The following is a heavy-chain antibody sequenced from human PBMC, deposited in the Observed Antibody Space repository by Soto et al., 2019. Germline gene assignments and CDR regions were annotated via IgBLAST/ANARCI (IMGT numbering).Heavy chain of an antibody. D-gene: IGHD3-16*01. Sequence: QMQLVQSGPEVKKPGTSVKVSCKASGFTFTSSAVQWVRQARGQRLEWIGWIVVGSGNTNYAQKFQERVTITRDMYTSTAYLELSSLRSEDTAVYYCAAGGISRLDPWGQGTLVTVSS. CDR1: GFTFTSSA. CDR2: IVVGSGNT. CDR3: AAGGISRLDP. J-gene: IGHJ5*02. V-gene: IGHV1-58*01.